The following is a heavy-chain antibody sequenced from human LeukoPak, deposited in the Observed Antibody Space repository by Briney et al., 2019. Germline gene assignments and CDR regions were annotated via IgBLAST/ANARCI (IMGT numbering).Heavy chain of an antibody. CDR1: GYTFTSYD. D-gene: IGHD3-10*01. J-gene: IGHJ6*02. Sequence: ASVKVSFKASGYTFTSYDINWVRQATGQGLEWMGWMNPNSGNTGYAQKFQGRVTMTRNTSISTAYMELSSLRSEDTAVYYCAREVVLWFGELFAPPPSAYYYGMDVWGQGTTVTVSS. CDR2: MNPNSGNT. V-gene: IGHV1-8*01. CDR3: AREVVLWFGELFAPPPSAYYYGMDV.